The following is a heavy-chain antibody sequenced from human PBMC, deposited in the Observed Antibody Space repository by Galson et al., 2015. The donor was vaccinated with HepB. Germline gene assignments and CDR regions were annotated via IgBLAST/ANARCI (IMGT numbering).Heavy chain of an antibody. CDR3: ARQKGIKIPFDY. D-gene: IGHD3-16*01. CDR1: GDSISTYY. J-gene: IGHJ4*02. Sequence: LSLTCTVSGDSISTYYWSWIRQPPGKGLEWIGYIYYSGSTNYNPSLKSRVTISVDTPKNQFSLKLRSVTAADTAVYYCARQKGIKIPFDYWGQGTLVTVSS. CDR2: IYYSGST. V-gene: IGHV4-59*08.